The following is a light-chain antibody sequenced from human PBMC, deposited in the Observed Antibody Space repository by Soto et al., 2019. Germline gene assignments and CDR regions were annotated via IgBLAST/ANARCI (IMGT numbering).Light chain of an antibody. CDR3: QQLNSYPL. CDR2: AAS. J-gene: IGKJ3*01. CDR1: QGISSY. Sequence: DIQLTQSPSFLSASVGDRVTITCRASQGISSYLAWYQQKPGKAPKLLIYAASTLISGVPSRFSGSGSGTEFTLTISSLQPEDFASYYCQQLNSYPLFGPGTKVDIK. V-gene: IGKV1-9*01.